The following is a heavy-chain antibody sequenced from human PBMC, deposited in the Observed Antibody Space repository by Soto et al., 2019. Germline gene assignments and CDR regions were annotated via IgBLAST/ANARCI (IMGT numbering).Heavy chain of an antibody. CDR1: GGSISSYY. Sequence: PSETLCLTCTVSGGSISSYYWSWIRQPPGKGLEWIGYIYYSGSTNYNPSLKSRVTISVDTSKNQFSLKLSSVTAAETAVYYCERVGQAEPQDYYGMDVWGQGTTVTVSS. CDR2: IYYSGST. V-gene: IGHV4-59*01. CDR3: ERVGQAEPQDYYGMDV. J-gene: IGHJ6*02. D-gene: IGHD2-15*01.